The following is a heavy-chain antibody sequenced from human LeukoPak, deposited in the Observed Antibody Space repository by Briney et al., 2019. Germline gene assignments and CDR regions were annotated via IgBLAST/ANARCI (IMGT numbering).Heavy chain of an antibody. D-gene: IGHD3-3*01. CDR3: ARDAPASYYDFWSGYPSSPRMNHYFDY. J-gene: IGHJ4*02. V-gene: IGHV4-39*07. Sequence: PSETLSLTCTVSGGSISSSSYYWGWIRQPPGKGLEWIGSIYYSGSTYYNPSLKSRVTMSVDTSKNQFSLKLSSVTAADTAVYYCARDAPASYYDFWSGYPSSPRMNHYFDYWGQGTLVTVSS. CDR1: GGSISSSSYY. CDR2: IYYSGST.